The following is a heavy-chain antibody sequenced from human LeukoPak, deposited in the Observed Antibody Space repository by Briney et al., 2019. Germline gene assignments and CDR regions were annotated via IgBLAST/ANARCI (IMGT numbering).Heavy chain of an antibody. CDR1: GFTFSNAW. V-gene: IGHV3-15*01. CDR2: IKSKTDGGTT. CDR3: AKGAEYSSSSDLDY. J-gene: IGHJ4*02. D-gene: IGHD6-6*01. Sequence: GGSLRLSCAASGFTFSNAWMSWVRQAPGKGLEWVGRIKSKTDGGTTDYAAPVKGRFTISRDDSKNTLYLQMNSLRAEDTAVYYCAKGAEYSSSSDLDYWGQGTLVTVSS.